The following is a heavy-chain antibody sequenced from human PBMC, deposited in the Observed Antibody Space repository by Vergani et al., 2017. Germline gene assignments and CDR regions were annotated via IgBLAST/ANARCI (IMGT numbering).Heavy chain of an antibody. J-gene: IGHJ5*02. CDR1: GGSISIYY. V-gene: IGHV4-59*01. Sequence: QVQLQESGPGLVKPSETLSLTCTVSGGSISIYYWSWIRQPPGKGLEWIGYIYYSGSTNYNPSLKSRVTISVDTSKNQFSLKLSSVTAADTAVYYCARVTVGCSSTSCYEVDPWGQGTLVTVSS. CDR2: IYYSGST. CDR3: ARVTVGCSSTSCYEVDP. D-gene: IGHD2-2*01.